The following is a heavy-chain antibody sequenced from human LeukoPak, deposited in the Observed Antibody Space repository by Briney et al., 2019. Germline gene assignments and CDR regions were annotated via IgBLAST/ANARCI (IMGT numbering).Heavy chain of an antibody. J-gene: IGHJ4*02. CDR2: IYSSGTT. V-gene: IGHV4-4*07. D-gene: IGHD6-19*01. CDR3: ARGSSGWYSIDY. Sequence: SETLSLTCTVSGGSISSYYWSWIRQPAGSGLEWIGRIYSSGTTNSYPSLESRVTMSVDMSKNQFSLRLSSVTVADTAVYYCARGSSGWYSIDYWGQGILVTVSS. CDR1: GGSISSYY.